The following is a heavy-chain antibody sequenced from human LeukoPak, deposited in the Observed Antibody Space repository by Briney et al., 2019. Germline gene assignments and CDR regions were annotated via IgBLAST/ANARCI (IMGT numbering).Heavy chain of an antibody. CDR1: GGTFSSYA. CDR2: IIPIFGTA. Sequence: GSSVKVSCKAFGGTFSSYAISWVRQAPGQGLEWMGGIIPIFGTANYAQKSQGRVTITTDESTSTAYMELSSRRSEDTAVYYCARGKYSSGWYPKNPRYNWFDPWGQGTLVTVSS. V-gene: IGHV1-69*05. J-gene: IGHJ5*02. D-gene: IGHD6-19*01. CDR3: ARGKYSSGWYPKNPRYNWFDP.